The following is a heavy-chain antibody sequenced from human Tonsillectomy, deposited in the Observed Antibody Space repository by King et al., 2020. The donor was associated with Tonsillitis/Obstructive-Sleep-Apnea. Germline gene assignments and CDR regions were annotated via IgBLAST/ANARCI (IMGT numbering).Heavy chain of an antibody. V-gene: IGHV3-23*04. CDR2: XXGXGGXX. CDR1: GFTFSSYA. CDR3: AKDLWVGADPTAFDY. Sequence: VQLVESGGGLVQPGGSLRLSCAASGFTFSSYAMSWVXXAPGKGLEWVXXXXGXGGXXYYADSVKGRFTISRDXSKNTLYLQMNXXRAEDTAVYYCAKDLWVGADPTAFDYWGQGTLVTVSS. J-gene: IGHJ4*02. D-gene: IGHD1-26*01.